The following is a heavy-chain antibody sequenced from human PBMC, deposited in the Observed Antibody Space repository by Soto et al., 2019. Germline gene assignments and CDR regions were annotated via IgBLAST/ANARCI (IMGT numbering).Heavy chain of an antibody. D-gene: IGHD2-2*01. CDR2: INAGNGNT. CDR1: GYTFTSYA. V-gene: IGHV1-3*01. J-gene: IGHJ4*02. CDR3: ARGRSYCSSTSCYQDY. Sequence: GASVKVSCKASGYTFTSYAMHWVRQAPGQRLEWMGWINAGNGNTKYSQKFQGRVTITRDTSASTAYMELSSLRSEDTAVYYCARGRSYCSSTSCYQDYWGQGTLVTVSS.